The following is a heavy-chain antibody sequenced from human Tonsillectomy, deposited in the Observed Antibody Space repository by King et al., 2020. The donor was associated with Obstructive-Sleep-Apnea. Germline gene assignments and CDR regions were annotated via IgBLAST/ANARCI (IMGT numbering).Heavy chain of an antibody. CDR3: AKKYGKTKDYGGGWFDS. J-gene: IGHJ5*01. Sequence: VQLVESGGGLVQPGRSLRLSCAASGFTFEDYAMSWVRQVPGKGLEWVSGISWNSESKGYADAVKGRFTISRDNAKYSLYLQMDSLRAEDTAFYYCAKKYGKTKDYGGGWFDSWGQGILVTVSS. CDR2: ISWNSESK. D-gene: IGHD4-17*01. V-gene: IGHV3-9*01. CDR1: GFTFEDYA.